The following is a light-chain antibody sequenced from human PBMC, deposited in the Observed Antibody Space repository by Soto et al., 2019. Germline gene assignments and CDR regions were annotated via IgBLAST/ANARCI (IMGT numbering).Light chain of an antibody. CDR2: DTS. CDR1: HFVASR. Sequence: EIVVTQSPATLSGSPGERVTLSCRASHFVASRLAWYQQRPGQVPKLLIYDTSNMATGIPDRFSGSGSGTDFPLTISSLVPEDLAVYYCQQRSIWPLTFGGGTRVEI. CDR3: QQRSIWPLT. V-gene: IGKV3-11*01. J-gene: IGKJ4*01.